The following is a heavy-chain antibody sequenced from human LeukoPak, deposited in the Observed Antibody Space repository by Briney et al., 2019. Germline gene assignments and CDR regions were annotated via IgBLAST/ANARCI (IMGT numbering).Heavy chain of an antibody. Sequence: ASVKVSCKASGYTFTSYYMHWVRQAPGQGLEWMGTINPSGGSTSYAQKFQGRVTMTRDTSTSTVYMELSSLRSEDTAVYYCARDLDYYDSSGYPLDYWGQGTLVTVSS. CDR2: INPSGGST. J-gene: IGHJ4*02. V-gene: IGHV1-46*01. D-gene: IGHD3-22*01. CDR1: GYTFTSYY. CDR3: ARDLDYYDSSGYPLDY.